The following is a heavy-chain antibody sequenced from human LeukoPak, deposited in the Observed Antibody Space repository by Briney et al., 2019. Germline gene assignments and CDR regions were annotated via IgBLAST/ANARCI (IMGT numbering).Heavy chain of an antibody. Sequence: GGSLRLSCAASGFIFSSYAMSWVRQAPGKGLEWVAVISYDGSNKYYADSVKGRFTISRDNSKNTLYLQMNSLRAEDTAVYYCAREESATWIQLWSYFDYWGQGTLVTVSS. CDR1: GFIFSSYA. CDR3: AREESATWIQLWSYFDY. J-gene: IGHJ4*02. D-gene: IGHD5-18*01. CDR2: ISYDGSNK. V-gene: IGHV3-30-3*01.